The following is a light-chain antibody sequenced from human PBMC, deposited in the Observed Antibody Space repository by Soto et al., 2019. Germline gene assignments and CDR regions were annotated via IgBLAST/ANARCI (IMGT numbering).Light chain of an antibody. V-gene: IGKV1-16*01. CDR3: QQYRSYPLT. Sequence: DIQMTQSPSSLSASVGDRVTITCRASQGIDNYLGWFQQKPGKAPKSLIYAASGLQIGVPSRFSGSASGTDFTLTISSLQPEDVAMYYCQQYRSYPLTFGGGTRVEIK. CDR1: QGIDNY. J-gene: IGKJ4*01. CDR2: AAS.